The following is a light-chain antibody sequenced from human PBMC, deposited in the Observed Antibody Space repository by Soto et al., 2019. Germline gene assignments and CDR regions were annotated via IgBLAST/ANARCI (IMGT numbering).Light chain of an antibody. J-gene: IGKJ1*01. CDR1: RFVSSHF. Sequence: EIVLTQSPDTLSLSLGETATLSCKANRFVSSHFLAWYQQKSGHPPRLLLYGASVRPTGVPDRFRGGGSVTYFTIISSGVPPEAFGVYFYHPYATSWTFGQGTTVEVK. V-gene: IGKV3-20*01. CDR3: HPYATSWT. CDR2: GAS.